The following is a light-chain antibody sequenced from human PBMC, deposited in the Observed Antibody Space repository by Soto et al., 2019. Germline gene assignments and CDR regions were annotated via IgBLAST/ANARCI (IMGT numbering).Light chain of an antibody. Sequence: QSVLTQPPSVSGAPGQRVTISCTGSRSNIGAGYDVHWYQQLPGTAPKLLIYGNSNRPSGVPDRFSGSKSGTSASLAITGLQAEDEADYYCQSYDSSLSALFGGRTKVTVL. CDR2: GNS. V-gene: IGLV1-40*01. CDR1: RSNIGAGYD. CDR3: QSYDSSLSAL. J-gene: IGLJ3*02.